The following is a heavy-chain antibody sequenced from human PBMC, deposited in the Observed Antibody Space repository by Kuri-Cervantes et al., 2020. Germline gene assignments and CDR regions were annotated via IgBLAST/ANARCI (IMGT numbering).Heavy chain of an antibody. Sequence: GGSLRLSCAASGFTFSSYAMHWVRQAPGKGLEWVAVIWYDGSNKYYADSVKGRFTISRDNSKNTLYLRMNSLRAEDTAVYYCARDMVRGVIDYWGQGTLVTVSS. D-gene: IGHD3-10*01. J-gene: IGHJ4*02. CDR3: ARDMVRGVIDY. CDR2: IWYDGSNK. CDR1: GFTFSSYA. V-gene: IGHV3-33*08.